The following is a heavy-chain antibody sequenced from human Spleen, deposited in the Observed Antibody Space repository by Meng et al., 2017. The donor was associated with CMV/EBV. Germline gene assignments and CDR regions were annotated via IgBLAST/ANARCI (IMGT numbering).Heavy chain of an antibody. CDR2: IYSGGST. Sequence: GGSLRLSCAASGFTVSSNFMSWVRQAPGKGLEWVSVIYSGGSTYYADSVKGRFTISRDNSKNTLYLQMNSLRAEDTAVYYCARVSDPLGTSDYWGQGTLVTVSS. D-gene: IGHD1-1*01. CDR3: ARVSDPLGTSDY. CDR1: GFTVSSNF. J-gene: IGHJ4*02. V-gene: IGHV3-53*01.